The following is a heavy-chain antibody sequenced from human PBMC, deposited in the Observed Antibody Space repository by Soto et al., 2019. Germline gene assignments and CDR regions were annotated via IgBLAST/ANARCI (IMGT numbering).Heavy chain of an antibody. V-gene: IGHV4-34*01. D-gene: IGHD2-8*01. J-gene: IGHJ5*02. CDR2: INHSGST. Sequence: PSETLSLTCAVYGGSFSGYYWSWIRQPPGKGLEWIGEINHSGSTNYNPSLKSRVTISVDTSKNQFSLKLSSVTAADTAVYYCARGSRLVLMVYAIPRHNWFDPWGQGTLVTVSS. CDR1: GGSFSGYY. CDR3: ARGSRLVLMVYAIPRHNWFDP.